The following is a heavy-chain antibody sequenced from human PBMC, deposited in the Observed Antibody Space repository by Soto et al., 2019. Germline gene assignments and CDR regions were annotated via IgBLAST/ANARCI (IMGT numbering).Heavy chain of an antibody. CDR2: IIDSGGST. CDR1: GFTFSSCA. J-gene: IGHJ4*02. D-gene: IGHD6-13*01. CDR3: AKDQGSSWYEIDY. Sequence: GGSLRLSCAASGFTFSSCAMGWVRQAPGKGLEWVSDIIDSGGSTYYADSVKGRFTISRDNSKNTLYLQMNSLRAEDMAVYYCAKDQGSSWYEIDYWGQGTLVTVSS. V-gene: IGHV3-23*01.